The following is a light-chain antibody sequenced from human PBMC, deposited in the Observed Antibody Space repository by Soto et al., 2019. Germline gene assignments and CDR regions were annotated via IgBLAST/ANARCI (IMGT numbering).Light chain of an antibody. CDR3: CSYAGRKTFDWV. Sequence: QSALTQPRSVSGSPGQSVTISCSGTSSDVGSYKYVSWYQQHTGKAPKLVIYDVSQRPSGVPDRFSGSKSGNTASLTISGLQAEDEADYFCCSYAGRKTFDWVFGGGTKVTVL. J-gene: IGLJ3*02. CDR2: DVS. V-gene: IGLV2-11*01. CDR1: SSDVGSYKY.